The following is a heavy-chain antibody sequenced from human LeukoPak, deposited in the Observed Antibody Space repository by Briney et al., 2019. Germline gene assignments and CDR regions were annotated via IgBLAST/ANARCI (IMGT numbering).Heavy chain of an antibody. CDR3: ARHVPDNWFDP. V-gene: IGHV4-39*01. Sequence: KPSETLSLTCSVSGDSISSTTYYWGWIRQPPGKGLEWIGSVYYSGSAFYNPSLTSRLDIAVDTSKNQFSLKLSSVTAADTAIYYCARHVPDNWFDPWGQGTLVTVSS. CDR1: GDSISSTTYY. D-gene: IGHD3-10*02. CDR2: VYYSGSA. J-gene: IGHJ5*02.